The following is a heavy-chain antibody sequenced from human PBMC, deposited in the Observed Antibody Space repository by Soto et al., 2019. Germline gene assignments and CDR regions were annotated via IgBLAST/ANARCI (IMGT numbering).Heavy chain of an antibody. Sequence: GGSLRLYCAASGFTFSSYGMHWVRQAPGKGLEWVAVIWYDGSNKYYADSVKGRFTISRDNSKNTLYLQMNSLRAEDTAVYYCARDLYYYDSSGSSAYWGQGTLVTVSS. CDR1: GFTFSSYG. CDR3: ARDLYYYDSSGSSAY. D-gene: IGHD3-22*01. J-gene: IGHJ4*02. V-gene: IGHV3-33*01. CDR2: IWYDGSNK.